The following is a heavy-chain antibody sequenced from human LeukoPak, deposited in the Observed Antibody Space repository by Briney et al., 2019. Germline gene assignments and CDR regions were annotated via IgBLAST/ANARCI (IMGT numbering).Heavy chain of an antibody. CDR1: GGSISTSGYY. CDR3: AGLPGWLDP. V-gene: IGHV4-39*01. CDR2: IYYSGST. Sequence: SETLSLTCTVSGGSISTSGYYWGWIRQPPGKGLEWIASIYYSGSTYYNPSLKSRVTISVDTSKNQFSVKPTSVTAADTAMYYCAGLPGWLDPWGQGTLVTVSS. J-gene: IGHJ5*02.